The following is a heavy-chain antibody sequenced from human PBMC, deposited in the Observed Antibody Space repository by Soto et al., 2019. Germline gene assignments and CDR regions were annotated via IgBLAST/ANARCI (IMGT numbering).Heavy chain of an antibody. CDR2: INHSGST. J-gene: IGHJ4*02. V-gene: IGHV4-34*01. CDR1: GGSFSGYY. Sequence: SETLSLTCAVYGGSFSGYYWSWIRQPPGKGLEWIGEINHSGSTNYNPSLKSRVTISVDTSKNQFSLKLSSVTAADTAVYYCARFGGSGYLYWRQGTLVTVSS. CDR3: ARFGGSGYLY. D-gene: IGHD5-18*01.